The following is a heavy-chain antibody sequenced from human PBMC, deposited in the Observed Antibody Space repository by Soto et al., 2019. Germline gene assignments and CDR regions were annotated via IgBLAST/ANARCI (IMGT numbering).Heavy chain of an antibody. V-gene: IGHV1-58*02. Sequence: SVKVSCKASGFTFTSSAMQWVRQAPGQSLEWIGWIVVGSGNTNYSQKFQERVTITRDTSTSTAYMELSSLRSEDTAVYYCARMTVADYFDYWGQGTLVTVSS. CDR2: IVVGSGNT. J-gene: IGHJ4*02. CDR3: ARMTVADYFDY. CDR1: GFTFTSSA. D-gene: IGHD6-19*01.